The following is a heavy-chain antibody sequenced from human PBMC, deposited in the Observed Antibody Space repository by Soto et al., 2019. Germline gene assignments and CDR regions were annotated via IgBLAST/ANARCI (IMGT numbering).Heavy chain of an antibody. Sequence: QVQLVQSGNEVKRPGASVKVSCKPSGYTFTSHDITWVRQAPGQGLEWMGWIGTYSVKTNYAQKVQGRVTMTTDTSTSIAYMEVRTLRSVDTAEYYCAVWAGQAHDLGGPFDYWGQETLLTVSS. CDR1: GYTFTSHD. V-gene: IGHV1-18*04. CDR3: AVWAGQAHDLGGPFDY. CDR2: IGTYSVKT. J-gene: IGHJ4*02. D-gene: IGHD3-16*01.